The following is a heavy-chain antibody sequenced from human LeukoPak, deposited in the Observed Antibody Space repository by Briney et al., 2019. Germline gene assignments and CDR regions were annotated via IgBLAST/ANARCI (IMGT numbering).Heavy chain of an antibody. V-gene: IGHV1-24*01. CDR1: GYTLTELS. D-gene: IGHD3-22*01. Sequence: ASVKVSCKVSGYTLTELSMHWVRQAPGKGLEWMGGFDPEDGETIYAQKFQGRVTMTEDTSTDTAYMELSSLRSEDTAVYYCATVYDSSGYQTGFDPWGQGPLVTVSS. CDR3: ATVYDSSGYQTGFDP. J-gene: IGHJ5*02. CDR2: FDPEDGET.